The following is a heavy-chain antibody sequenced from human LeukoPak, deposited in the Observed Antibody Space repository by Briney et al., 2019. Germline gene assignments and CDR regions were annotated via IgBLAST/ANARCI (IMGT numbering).Heavy chain of an antibody. J-gene: IGHJ4*02. D-gene: IGHD3-22*01. CDR1: GFTFSSYE. CDR2: ISSSGSTI. V-gene: IGHV3-48*03. CDR3: ARVGGDYYDSSGPIDY. Sequence: PGGSLRLSCAASGFTFSSYEINWVRQAPGKGLEWVSYISSSGSTIYYVDSVKGRFTNSRDNAKNSLYLQMHSLRAEDTAVYYCARVGGDYYDSSGPIDYWGQGTLVTVSS.